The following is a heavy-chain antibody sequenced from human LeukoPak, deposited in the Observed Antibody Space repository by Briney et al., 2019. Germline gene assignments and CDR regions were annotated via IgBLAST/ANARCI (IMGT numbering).Heavy chain of an antibody. CDR3: ARDAQIQLWLKDAFDI. CDR2: INPNSGGT. Sequence: ASVKVSCKASGYTFTGYYMHWVRPAPGQGLEWMGWINPNSGGTNYAQKFQGRVTMTRDTSISTAYMELSRLRSDDTAVYYWARDAQIQLWLKDAFDIWGQGTMVTVSS. CDR1: GYTFTGYY. J-gene: IGHJ3*02. V-gene: IGHV1-2*02. D-gene: IGHD5-18*01.